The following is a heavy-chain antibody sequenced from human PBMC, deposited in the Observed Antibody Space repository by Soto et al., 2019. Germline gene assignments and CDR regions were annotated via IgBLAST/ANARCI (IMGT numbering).Heavy chain of an antibody. V-gene: IGHV4-59*08. CDR2: IYYSGST. D-gene: IGHD5-18*01. Sequence: QVQLQESGPGLVKPSETLSLTCTVSGGSISSYYWSWIRQPPGKRLEWIGYIYYSGSTNYNPSLXGXAXIXXDTSKNQFSLKLSSVTAADTAVYYCARRYGSCFDYWGQGTLVTVSS. CDR3: ARRYGSCFDY. CDR1: GGSISSYY. J-gene: IGHJ4*02.